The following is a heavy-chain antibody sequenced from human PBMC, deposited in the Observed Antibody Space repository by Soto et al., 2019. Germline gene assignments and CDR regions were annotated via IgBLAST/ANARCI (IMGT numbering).Heavy chain of an antibody. Sequence: PGGSLRRSCAASAFVFNSYAMHWVRQTPAQGLEWVAVISTDGSNKFYADSVKGRFNISRDNSKNTLYLEMTSLREEDTAMYYCVRDFHSGSYFFDYWGQGTLVTVSS. D-gene: IGHD1-26*01. CDR3: VRDFHSGSYFFDY. CDR1: AFVFNSYA. CDR2: ISTDGSNK. J-gene: IGHJ4*02. V-gene: IGHV3-30-3*01.